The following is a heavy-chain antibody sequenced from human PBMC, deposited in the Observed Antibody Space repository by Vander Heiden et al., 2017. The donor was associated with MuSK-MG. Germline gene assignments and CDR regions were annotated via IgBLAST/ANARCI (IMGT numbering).Heavy chain of an antibody. V-gene: IGHV3-7*03. CDR1: GFTFSTYW. CDR2: IKQDGSDT. Sequence: EVQLVESGGGLVQPGGSLRLSCVVSGFTFSTYWMNWVRRAPGKGLEWVANIKQDGSDTNYVDSVKGRFTISRDNAKNSLYLQMNSLRAEDTAVYYCARLQAGYWGQGTLVTVSS. CDR3: ARLQAGY. J-gene: IGHJ4*02.